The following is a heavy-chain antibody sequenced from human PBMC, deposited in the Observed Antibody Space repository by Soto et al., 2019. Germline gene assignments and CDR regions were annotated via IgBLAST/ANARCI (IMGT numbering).Heavy chain of an antibody. CDR3: ARLIGNSWLDS. Sequence: SQTLSLTRAISGDSVSTNSATWDWIRQSPSRGLEWLGRTYYRSKWDYDYAASVKGRININPDTSNNQVSLHLDSVTPDDTAVYYCARLIGNSWLDSWGQGTLVTVSS. D-gene: IGHD2-8*01. V-gene: IGHV6-1*01. J-gene: IGHJ5*01. CDR1: GDSVSTNSAT. CDR2: TYYRSKWDY.